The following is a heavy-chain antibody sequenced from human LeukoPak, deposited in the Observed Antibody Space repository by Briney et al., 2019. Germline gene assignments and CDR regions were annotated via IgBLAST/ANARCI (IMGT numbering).Heavy chain of an antibody. CDR1: GFTFSSYG. CDR2: IWYDGSNK. J-gene: IGHJ4*02. V-gene: IGHV3-33*01. Sequence: GRSLRLSCAASGFTFSSYGMHWVRQAPGKGLEWVAVIWYDGSNKYYADSVKGRFTISRDNSKNTLYLQMNSLRAEDTAVYYCARATVVAAPPLFDSWGQGTRVTVSS. CDR3: ARATVVAAPPLFDS. D-gene: IGHD2-15*01.